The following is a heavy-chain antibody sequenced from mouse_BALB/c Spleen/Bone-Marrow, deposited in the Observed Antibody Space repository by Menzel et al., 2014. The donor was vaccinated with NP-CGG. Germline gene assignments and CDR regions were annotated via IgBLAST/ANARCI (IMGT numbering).Heavy chain of an antibody. Sequence: DVKLQESGAELVKPGASVKLSCTASGFNIKDTYMHWVKQRPEQGLEWIGRIDPANGNTKYDPKFQGKATITADTSSNTAYLQLSSLTSEDTAVYYCARLGGYGNYLAWFAYWGQGTLVTVSA. D-gene: IGHD2-10*02. CDR1: GFNIKDTY. J-gene: IGHJ3*01. V-gene: IGHV14-3*02. CDR2: IDPANGNT. CDR3: ARLGGYGNYLAWFAY.